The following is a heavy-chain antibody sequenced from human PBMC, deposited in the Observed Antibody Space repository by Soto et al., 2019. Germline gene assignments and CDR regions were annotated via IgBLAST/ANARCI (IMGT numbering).Heavy chain of an antibody. J-gene: IGHJ4*02. V-gene: IGHV1-18*01. Sequence: GASVKVSCKASGYTFTTSGITWVRQAPGQGLEWMGWISTYNGNTNYAQRLQGRVTLTTDTFTSTAYMEMRSLRSDDTAMYYCARGYSYGSRYYFDYWGQGTLVTVSS. CDR2: ISTYNGNT. CDR1: GYTFTTSG. CDR3: ARGYSYGSRYYFDY. D-gene: IGHD5-12*01.